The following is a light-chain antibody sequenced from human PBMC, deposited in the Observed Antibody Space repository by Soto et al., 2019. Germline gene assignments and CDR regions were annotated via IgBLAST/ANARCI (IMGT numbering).Light chain of an antibody. V-gene: IGKV1-12*01. CDR2: SAS. CDR3: LQVYSFPRT. Sequence: IQMTQSPSSLSASIGDRVTTTCRASQGIGVRLDWFQQKPGKAPQYLIQSASTLASGVPSRFSGSDSGTDFILTINTLQPEDVATYYCLQVYSFPRTFGQGTKVDI. J-gene: IGKJ1*01. CDR1: QGIGVR.